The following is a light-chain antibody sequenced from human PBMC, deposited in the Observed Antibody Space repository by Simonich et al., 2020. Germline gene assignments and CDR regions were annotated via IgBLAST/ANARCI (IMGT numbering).Light chain of an antibody. V-gene: IGLV2-14*01. Sequence: QSALTQPASVSGSPGQSITISSTGTSSDVGGYNYVPWYQKHPGKAPKLMIYDVSKRPSVVSNRFSGSKSGNTASLTISGLQAEDEADYYCSSYTSSSTVVFGGGTKLTVL. CDR3: SSYTSSSTVV. J-gene: IGLJ2*01. CDR1: SSDVGGYNY. CDR2: DVS.